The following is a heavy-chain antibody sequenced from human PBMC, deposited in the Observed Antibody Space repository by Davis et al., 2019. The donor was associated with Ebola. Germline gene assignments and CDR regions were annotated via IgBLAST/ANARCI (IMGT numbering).Heavy chain of an antibody. CDR1: GFTFTDYA. V-gene: IGHV3-23*01. J-gene: IGHJ4*02. D-gene: IGHD1-1*01. CDR2: ISGGSDNK. Sequence: PGGSLRLSCAASGFTFTDYAMSWVRQAPGKGLEWVSRISGGSDNKDYADSVKGRFTISRDNSRNTLYLQMNSLRDADTAVYYCGGAWKWGQGTLVTVSS. CDR3: GGAWK.